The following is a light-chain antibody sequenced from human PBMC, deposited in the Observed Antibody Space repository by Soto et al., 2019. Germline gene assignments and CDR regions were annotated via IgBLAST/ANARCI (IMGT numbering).Light chain of an antibody. Sequence: DIQMTQSPSSLSASLGERVTITCRASQSISSYLHWYQQKPGKAPKLLIYAASNWQTGVPSRFSASGSGTDFTLTLNSLQPEDFATYYCQQGYSTPFTFGQGTKVEIK. CDR3: QQGYSTPFT. J-gene: IGKJ1*01. CDR2: AAS. V-gene: IGKV1-39*01. CDR1: QSISSY.